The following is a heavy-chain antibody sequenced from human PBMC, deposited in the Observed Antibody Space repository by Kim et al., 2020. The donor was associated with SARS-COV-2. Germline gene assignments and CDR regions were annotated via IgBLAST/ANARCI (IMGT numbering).Heavy chain of an antibody. CDR3: AKLTGASPIDY. CDR2: ISGGAVST. V-gene: IGHV3-23*01. Sequence: GGTLRLSCAASGFTFSSYTIHWVRQAPGKGLEWVSSISGGAVSTYYADSVKGRFTIFSANSQSTLHMQMTSLRAEDTAIYSCAKLTGASPIDYWGQGTLV. CDR1: GFTFSSYT. D-gene: IGHD1-20*01. J-gene: IGHJ4*02.